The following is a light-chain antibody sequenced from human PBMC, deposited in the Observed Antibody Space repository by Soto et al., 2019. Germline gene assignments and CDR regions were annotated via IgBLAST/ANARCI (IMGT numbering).Light chain of an antibody. CDR3: SSYAGSNIVV. CDR1: SSDVGGYNY. Sequence: QSVLTQPPSASGSPGQSVTISCTGTSSDVGGYNYVSWYQQHPGKAPKLMIYEVSKRPSGVPDCFSGSKSGNTASLTVSGLQAEDEADYYCSSYAGSNIVVFGRGTKLTVL. V-gene: IGLV2-8*01. J-gene: IGLJ2*01. CDR2: EVS.